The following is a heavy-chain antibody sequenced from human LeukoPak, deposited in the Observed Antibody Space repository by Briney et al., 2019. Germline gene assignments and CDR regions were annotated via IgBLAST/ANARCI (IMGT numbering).Heavy chain of an antibody. Sequence: ASGTLSLTCTVSGGSISSGSYYWSWIRHPAGNGLEWIGRIYTSGSTNYNPSLKSRVTISVDTSKNQFFLKLSSVTAADTAVYYCANSLAYCGGDCYLNAFDIWGQGTMVTVSS. V-gene: IGHV4-61*02. J-gene: IGHJ3*02. D-gene: IGHD2-21*01. CDR3: ANSLAYCGGDCYLNAFDI. CDR2: IYTSGST. CDR1: GGSISSGSYY.